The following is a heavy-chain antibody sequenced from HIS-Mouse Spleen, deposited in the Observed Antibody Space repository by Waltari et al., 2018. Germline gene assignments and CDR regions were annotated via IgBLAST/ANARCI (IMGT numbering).Heavy chain of an antibody. Sequence: EVQLVESGGGLVQPGGSLRLSCAASGFTFSSYSMNWVRQAPGNGLEWVSYISSSSSTIYYADSVKGRFTISRDNAKNSLYLQMNSLRAEDTAVYYCARDLGNWFDPWGQGTLVTVSS. CDR3: ARDLGNWFDP. J-gene: IGHJ5*02. V-gene: IGHV3-48*01. CDR1: GFTFSSYS. CDR2: ISSSSSTI.